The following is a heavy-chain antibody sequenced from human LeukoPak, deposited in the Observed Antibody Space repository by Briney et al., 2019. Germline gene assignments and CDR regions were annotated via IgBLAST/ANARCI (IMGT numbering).Heavy chain of an antibody. J-gene: IGHJ4*02. V-gene: IGHV3-30*02. CDR1: GFTFRNYG. Sequence: PGGSLRLSCAASGFTFRNYGIHWVRQAPGKGLEWVAFILYDGSKTYYADSVKGRFTISRDNSKNTLYLQMNSLRDDDTALYYCAEWELLPTAAYWGQGTLVTVSS. CDR3: AEWELLPTAAY. CDR2: ILYDGSKT. D-gene: IGHD1-26*01.